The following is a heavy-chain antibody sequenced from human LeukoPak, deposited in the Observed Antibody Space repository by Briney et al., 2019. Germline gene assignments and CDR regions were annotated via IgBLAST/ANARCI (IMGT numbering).Heavy chain of an antibody. V-gene: IGHV3-15*01. CDR3: TTSTWIQLSKPFDY. J-gene: IGHJ4*02. D-gene: IGHD5-18*01. CDR2: IKSKTDGGTT. Sequence: GGSLRLSCAASGFTFSNAWMSWVRQAPGKGLEWVGRIKSKTDGGTTDYAAPVKGRFTISRDDSKNTLYLQMNSLKTEDTAVYYCTTSTWIQLSKPFDYWGQGTLVTVSS. CDR1: GFTFSNAW.